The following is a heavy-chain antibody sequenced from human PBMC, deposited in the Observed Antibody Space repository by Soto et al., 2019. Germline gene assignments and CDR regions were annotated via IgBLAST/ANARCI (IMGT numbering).Heavy chain of an antibody. J-gene: IGHJ3*02. CDR1: GYTFTSYA. V-gene: IGHV1-3*01. D-gene: IGHD3-22*01. CDR2: INAGNGNT. Sequence: QVQLVQSGAEVKKPGASVKVSCKASGYTFTSYAMHWVRQAPGQRLEWMGWINAGNGNTKYSQKFQGRVTITRDTSASTAYMELSSLRSEDTAVYYCARRPDYDDSSGYYDAFDIWGQGTMVTVSS. CDR3: ARRPDYDDSSGYYDAFDI.